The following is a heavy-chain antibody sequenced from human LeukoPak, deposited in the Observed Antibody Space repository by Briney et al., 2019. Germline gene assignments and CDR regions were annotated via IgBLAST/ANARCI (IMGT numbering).Heavy chain of an antibody. V-gene: IGHV3-21*01. CDR2: ISSSSGFI. Sequence: GGSLGLSCAASGFAFSSYSMNWVRQAPGKGLEWVSSISSSSGFIYYADSVKGRFTISRDNAKNSLYLQMNSLRAEDTAVYYCARDTIVVVPAAMKGGYYYYYYGMDVWGQGTTVTVSS. CDR1: GFAFSSYS. D-gene: IGHD2-2*01. CDR3: ARDTIVVVPAAMKGGYYYYYYGMDV. J-gene: IGHJ6*02.